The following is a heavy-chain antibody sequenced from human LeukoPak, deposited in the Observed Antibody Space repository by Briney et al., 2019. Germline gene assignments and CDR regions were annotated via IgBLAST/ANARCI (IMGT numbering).Heavy chain of an antibody. Sequence: PSETLSLTCAIYGGSFSGYYWSWIRQPPGKGLEWIGEINHSGSTNYNPSLKSRVTISVDKSKNQVSLKLSSVTAADTAVYYCARGLHSTRPYWGYWGQGTLVTVSS. D-gene: IGHD3-16*01. CDR1: GGSFSGYY. CDR3: ARGLHSTRPYWGY. V-gene: IGHV4-34*01. CDR2: INHSGST. J-gene: IGHJ4*02.